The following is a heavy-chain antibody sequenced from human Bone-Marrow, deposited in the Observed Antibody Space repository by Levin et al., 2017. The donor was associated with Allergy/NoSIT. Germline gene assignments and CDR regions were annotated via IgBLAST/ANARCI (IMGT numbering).Heavy chain of an antibody. CDR3: TTDLLGSGSGRLVNAFDI. CDR1: GFTFSNAW. CDR2: IKSKTDGGTT. Sequence: GSLRLSCAASGFTFSNAWMSWVRQAPGKGLEWVGRIKSKTDGGTTDYAAPVKGRFTISRDDSKNTLYLQMNSLKTEDTAVYYCTTDLLGSGSGRLVNAFDIWGQGTMVTVSS. J-gene: IGHJ3*02. D-gene: IGHD2-15*01. V-gene: IGHV3-15*01.